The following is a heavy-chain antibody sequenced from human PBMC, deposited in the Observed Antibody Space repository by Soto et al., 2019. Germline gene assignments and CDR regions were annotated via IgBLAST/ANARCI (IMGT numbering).Heavy chain of an antibody. CDR2: INPSGGST. D-gene: IGHD2-15*01. CDR1: GYTFTSYY. V-gene: IGHV1-46*01. Sequence: ASVKVSCTASGYTFTSYYMHWVRQAPGQGLEWMGIINPSGGSTSYAQKFQGRVTMTRDTSTSTVYMELSSLRSEDTAVYYCARGGIVVVVAALGWFDPWGQGTLVTVSS. CDR3: ARGGIVVVVAALGWFDP. J-gene: IGHJ5*02.